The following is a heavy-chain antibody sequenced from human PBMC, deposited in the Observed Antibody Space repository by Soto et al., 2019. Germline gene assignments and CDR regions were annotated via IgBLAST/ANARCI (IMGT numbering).Heavy chain of an antibody. CDR2: IYYSGSA. J-gene: IGHJ6*03. CDR1: GGSISRYY. V-gene: IGHV4-59*01. CDR3: ARVLVSWSPQNYYYYYMDV. Sequence: SETLSLTCTVSGGSISRYYWSWIRQPPGKGLEWIGYIYYSGSANYNPSLKSRVTISVDTSKNQFSLKLSSVTAADTAVYYCARVLVSWSPQNYYYYYMDVWGKGTTVTVSS. D-gene: IGHD2-15*01.